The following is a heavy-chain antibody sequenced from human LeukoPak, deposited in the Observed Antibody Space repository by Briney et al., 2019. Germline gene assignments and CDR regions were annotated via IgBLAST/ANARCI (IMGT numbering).Heavy chain of an antibody. CDR3: ATLTTHIVVVPAAIRRGYYYYGMDV. CDR1: GYTLTELS. J-gene: IGHJ6*02. V-gene: IGHV1-24*01. Sequence: ASVKVSCKVSGYTLTELSMHWVRQAPGKGLERMGGFDPEDGETIYAQKFQGRVTMTEDTSTDTAYMELSSLRSEDTAVYYCATLTTHIVVVPAAIRRGYYYYGMDVWGQGTTVTVSS. D-gene: IGHD2-2*02. CDR2: FDPEDGET.